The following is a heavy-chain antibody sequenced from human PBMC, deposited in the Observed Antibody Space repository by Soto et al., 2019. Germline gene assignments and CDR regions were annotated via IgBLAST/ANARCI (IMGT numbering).Heavy chain of an antibody. CDR1: GFSFSNYG. CDR3: VKAQERSAQYFAVVITAFDF. V-gene: IGHV3-30*18. CDR2: ISHDGNSH. D-gene: IGHD3-22*01. J-gene: IGHJ3*01. Sequence: QVHLVESGGGVVQPGRSLRLSCEGSGFSFSNYGIYWVRQAPGKGLEWVAVISHDGNSHHLADSVRGRFTISRDNSKNTVFLHMTSLRREDSAVYHCVKAQERSAQYFAVVITAFDFWGQGTMVTVSS.